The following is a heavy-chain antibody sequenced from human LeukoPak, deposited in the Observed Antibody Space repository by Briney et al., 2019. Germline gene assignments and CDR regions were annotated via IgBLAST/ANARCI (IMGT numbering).Heavy chain of an antibody. D-gene: IGHD5-18*01. Sequence: SETLCLTCTVSGGSMSSYYWSWIRQPPGKGLEWIGYIYYSGSTNYNPSLKSRVTITVDTSKNQFSLKLSSVTAADTAMYYCARGPNVRTAMVIDHWGQGTLVTVSS. J-gene: IGHJ5*02. V-gene: IGHV4-59*01. CDR2: IYYSGST. CDR3: ARGPNVRTAMVIDH. CDR1: GGSMSSYY.